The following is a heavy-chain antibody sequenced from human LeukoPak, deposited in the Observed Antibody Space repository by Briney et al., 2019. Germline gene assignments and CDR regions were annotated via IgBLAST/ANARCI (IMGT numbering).Heavy chain of an antibody. CDR3: AKGVTMIIVVLFDY. Sequence: PGGSLRLSCAASGFTFSSYAMSWVRQAPGKGLEWVSAISGSGGSTYYADSVKGRFTTSRDNSKNTLYLQMNSLRAEETAGYYCAKGVTMIIVVLFDYWGQGTLVTVSS. V-gene: IGHV3-23*01. D-gene: IGHD3-22*01. CDR2: ISGSGGST. CDR1: GFTFSSYA. J-gene: IGHJ4*02.